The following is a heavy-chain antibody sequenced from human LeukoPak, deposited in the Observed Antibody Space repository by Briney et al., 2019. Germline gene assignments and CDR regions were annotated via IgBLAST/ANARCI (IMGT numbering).Heavy chain of an antibody. Sequence: GGSLGLSCAASGFTFSDYYMSWIRQAPGKGLEWVPYVSSSGSTIYYADSVKGRFTISRDNAKNSLYLQMNSLRAEDTAVYYCARSGWGWYYYYGMDVWGQGTTVTVSS. CDR1: GFTFSDYY. D-gene: IGHD6-19*01. J-gene: IGHJ6*02. V-gene: IGHV3-11*01. CDR3: ARSGWGWYYYYGMDV. CDR2: VSSSGSTI.